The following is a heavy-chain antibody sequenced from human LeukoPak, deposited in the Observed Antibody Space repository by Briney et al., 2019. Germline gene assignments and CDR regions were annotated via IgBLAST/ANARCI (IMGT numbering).Heavy chain of an antibody. Sequence: SETLSLTCAVSGGSISSSNWWSWVRQPPGKGLEWIGEIYHSGSTNYNPSLKSRVTISVDKSKDQFSLKLSSVTAADTAVYYCARQLRGDDAFDIWGQGTLVTVSS. CDR1: GGSISSSNW. CDR2: IYHSGST. J-gene: IGHJ3*02. D-gene: IGHD6-6*01. CDR3: ARQLRGDDAFDI. V-gene: IGHV4-4*02.